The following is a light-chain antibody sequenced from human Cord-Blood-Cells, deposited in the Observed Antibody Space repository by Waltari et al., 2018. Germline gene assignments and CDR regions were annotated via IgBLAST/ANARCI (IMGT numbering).Light chain of an antibody. J-gene: IGKJ2*01. CDR1: QSVSSN. CDR2: GAS. CDR3: QQYNNWPYT. V-gene: IGKV3-15*01. Sequence: EIVMTQSPATLSVSPGERATLSCRASQSVSSNLAWYQQKPGQAPRLLVYGASTRATGIPARVSGSGSGTEFTLTISSLQSEDFAVYYCQQYNNWPYTFGQWTKLEIK.